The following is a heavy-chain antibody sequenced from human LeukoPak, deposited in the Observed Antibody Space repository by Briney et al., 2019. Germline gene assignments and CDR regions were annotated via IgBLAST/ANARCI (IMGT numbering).Heavy chain of an antibody. D-gene: IGHD6-13*01. CDR3: AKWGAAAFDY. CDR2: ISWNSGSI. CDR1: GFTFDDYA. J-gene: IGHJ4*02. V-gene: IGHV3-9*01. Sequence: PGGSLRLSCAASGFTFDDYAMHWVRQAPGEGLEWVSGISWNSGSIGYADSVKGRFTISRDNAKNSLYLQMNSLRAEDTALYYCAKWGAAAFDYWGQGTLVTVSS.